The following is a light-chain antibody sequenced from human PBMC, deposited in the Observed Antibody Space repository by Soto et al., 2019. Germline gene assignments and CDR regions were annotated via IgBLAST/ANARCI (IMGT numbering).Light chain of an antibody. V-gene: IGKV1-12*01. Sequence: DIKMTQSPSSVSASVGDRVTITCRASQGISSRLAWYQQKPGKAPNLLIYAASSLQSGVPSRFSGSGSETNFPLTIGSLQPEDFETYYCQQSNSFPLTFGWGTKVEIK. CDR3: QQSNSFPLT. J-gene: IGKJ4*01. CDR1: QGISSR. CDR2: AAS.